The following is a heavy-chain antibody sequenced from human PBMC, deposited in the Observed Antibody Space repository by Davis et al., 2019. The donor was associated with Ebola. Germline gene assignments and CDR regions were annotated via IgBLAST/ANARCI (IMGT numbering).Heavy chain of an antibody. Sequence: GESLKISCTASGFTFGDYAMSWVRQAPGKGLEWVGFIRSKAYGGTTEYAASVKGRFTIPSHDSKSIAYLQMNSLKTEDTAVYYCTRDHYSYYYDSSGYYSGWYFDLWGRGTLVTVSS. CDR1: GFTFGDYA. J-gene: IGHJ2*01. D-gene: IGHD3-22*01. CDR2: IRSKAYGGTT. CDR3: TRDHYSYYYDSSGYYSGWYFDL. V-gene: IGHV3-49*04.